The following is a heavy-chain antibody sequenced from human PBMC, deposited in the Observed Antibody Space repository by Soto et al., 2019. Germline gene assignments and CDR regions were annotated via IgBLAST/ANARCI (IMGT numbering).Heavy chain of an antibody. Sequence: GGPMRLSCAASEFTFSNYWMSWVRQAPGKGLEWVANINQDGSEKHYADSVKGRFTVSRDNAKNSLYLQMNSLRAEDTAVYYCARDLSNYGDQDDYWGQGTLVTVSS. CDR3: ARDLSNYGDQDDY. D-gene: IGHD4-17*01. CDR2: INQDGSEK. CDR1: EFTFSNYW. J-gene: IGHJ4*02. V-gene: IGHV3-7*01.